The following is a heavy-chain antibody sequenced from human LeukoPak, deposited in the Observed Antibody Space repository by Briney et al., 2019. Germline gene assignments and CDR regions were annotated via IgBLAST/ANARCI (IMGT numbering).Heavy chain of an antibody. V-gene: IGHV3-30*02. D-gene: IGHD3-10*01. CDR3: VKDLYTLWFGPALDY. CDR2: IRYDGSNK. Sequence: GGSLRLSCAASGFTFSSYGMHWVRQAPGKGLEWVAFIRYDGSNKYYADSVKGRFTISRDNSKNTLYLQMNSLRAEDTAVYYCVKDLYTLWFGPALDYWGQGTLVTVSS. CDR1: GFTFSSYG. J-gene: IGHJ4*02.